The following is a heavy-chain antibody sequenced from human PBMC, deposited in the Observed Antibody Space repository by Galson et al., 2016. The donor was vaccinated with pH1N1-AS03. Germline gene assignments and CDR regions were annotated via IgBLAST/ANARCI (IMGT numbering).Heavy chain of an antibody. CDR3: ARKRPTYFDY. CDR1: GFTFSSYW. D-gene: IGHD2-21*01. CDR2: IKVDGSEK. Sequence: SLRLSCAASGFTFSSYWMSWVRQAPGKGLEWVANIKVDGSEKYYVDSVKGRFIISSDNTKNTLYLQVNSLRAEDTAVYYCARKRPTYFDYWGQGTLVTVSS. V-gene: IGHV3-7*01. J-gene: IGHJ4*02.